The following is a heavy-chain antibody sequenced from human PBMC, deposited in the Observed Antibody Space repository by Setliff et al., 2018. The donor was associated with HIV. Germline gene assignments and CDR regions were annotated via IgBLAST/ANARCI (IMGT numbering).Heavy chain of an antibody. J-gene: IGHJ6*03. CDR3: ARSGGIGNYHWDV. V-gene: IGHV3-21*01. D-gene: IGHD3-16*01. CDR1: GFGFTFSSYC. CDR2: ISYGSTYI. Sequence: GGSLRLSCVASGFGFTFSSYCMDWFRQAPGKGLAWVSSISYGSTYIYQSDSVRGRFTISRDDAKKSLYLQMNSLGAEDMAVYYCARSGGIGNYHWDVWGKGTTVTVSS.